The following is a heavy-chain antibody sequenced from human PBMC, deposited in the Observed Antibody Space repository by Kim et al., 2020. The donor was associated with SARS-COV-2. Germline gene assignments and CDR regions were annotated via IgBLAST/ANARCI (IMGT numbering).Heavy chain of an antibody. CDR3: AKDRRGYSGEIDF. J-gene: IGHJ1*01. D-gene: IGHD5-12*01. V-gene: IGHV3-23*01. CDR1: EFTFSYYA. CDR2: SSGDGRRT. Sequence: GGSLRLSCAGSEFTFSYYAMSWVRQAPGKGLEWVSTSSGDGRRTYYADSVKGRFTTSRDNSKNTVFLQMNSLRAEDTAVYFCAKDRRGYSGEIDFWGQGT.